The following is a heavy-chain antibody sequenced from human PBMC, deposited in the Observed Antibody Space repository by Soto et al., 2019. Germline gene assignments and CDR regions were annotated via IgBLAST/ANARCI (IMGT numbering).Heavy chain of an antibody. CDR1: GYTFTSYA. CDR3: ARGDCISTSCYVDYYYYGMDV. CDR2: INAGNGNT. V-gene: IGHV1-3*01. J-gene: IGHJ6*02. D-gene: IGHD2-2*01. Sequence: ASVKVSCKASGYTFTSYAMHWVRQAPGQRLEWMGWINAGNGNTKYSQKFQGRVTITRATSASTAYMELSSLRSEDTAVYYCARGDCISTSCYVDYYYYGMDVWGQGTTVTVSS.